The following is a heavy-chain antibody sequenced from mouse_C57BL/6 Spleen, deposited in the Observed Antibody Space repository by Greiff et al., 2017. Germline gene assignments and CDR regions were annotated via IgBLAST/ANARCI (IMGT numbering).Heavy chain of an antibody. Sequence: VQLQQSGPELVKPGASVKISCKASGYSFTSYYIHWVKQRPGQGLEWIGWIYPGSGNTKYNEKFKGKATLTADTSSSTAYMQLSSLTSEDSAVYYCARQAALYAMDYWGQGTSVTVSS. V-gene: IGHV1-66*01. CDR2: IYPGSGNT. CDR1: GYSFTSYY. J-gene: IGHJ4*01. CDR3: ARQAALYAMDY. D-gene: IGHD6-1*01.